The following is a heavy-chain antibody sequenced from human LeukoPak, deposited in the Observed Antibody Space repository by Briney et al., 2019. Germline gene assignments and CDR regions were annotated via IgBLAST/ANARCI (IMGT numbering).Heavy chain of an antibody. J-gene: IGHJ4*02. CDR1: GYTFTSSD. CDR2: MNPNSGNT. V-gene: IGHV1-8*01. CDR3: ARVRTIAAVGPDFDY. Sequence: ASVKVSCKASGYTFTSSDINWVRQATGQGLEWMGWMNPNSGNTGYAQKFQGRVTMTRDTSTSTVYMELTSLGSEDTAVYYCARVRTIAAVGPDFDYWGQGTLVTVSS. D-gene: IGHD6-13*01.